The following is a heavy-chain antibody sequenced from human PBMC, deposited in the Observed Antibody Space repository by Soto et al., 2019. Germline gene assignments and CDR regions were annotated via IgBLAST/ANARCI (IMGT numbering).Heavy chain of an antibody. D-gene: IGHD2-15*01. CDR3: ARDAYCSGGSCYFGGRSFDY. CDR2: IYYSGST. V-gene: IGHV4-30-4*01. CDR1: GGSISSGDYH. Sequence: SETLSLTCTVSGGSISSGDYHWSWIRQPPGKGLEWIGYIYYSGSTYYNPSLKIRVTISVDTSKNQFSLKLSSVTAADTAVYYCARDAYCSGGSCYFGGRSFDYWGQGTLVTVSS. J-gene: IGHJ4*02.